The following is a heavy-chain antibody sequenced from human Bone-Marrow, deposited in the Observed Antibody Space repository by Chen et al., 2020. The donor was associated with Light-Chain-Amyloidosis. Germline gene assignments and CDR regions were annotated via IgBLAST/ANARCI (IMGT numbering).Heavy chain of an antibody. CDR1: GFTFSGYW. CDR3: ARVGDGSNRSEALEI. J-gene: IGHJ3*02. Sequence: EGQLVQSGGGLVQPGGSLRLSWEASGFTFSGYWMSWVRQAPGKGLEWVANIKQSGSDKDYLESVKGRFTISRDNGKNSLYLQMNNLRAEDTAVYYCARVGDGSNRSEALEIWGQGTMVTVSS. V-gene: IGHV3-7*01. CDR2: IKQSGSDK. D-gene: IGHD3-10*01.